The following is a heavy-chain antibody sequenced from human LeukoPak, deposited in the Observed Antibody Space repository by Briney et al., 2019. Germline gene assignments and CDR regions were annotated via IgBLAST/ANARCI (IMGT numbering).Heavy chain of an antibody. J-gene: IGHJ4*02. V-gene: IGHV3-74*01. Sequence: GGSLRLSCAASGFTFSGHWMHWALQVPGKGLFWFSRSNSDGSSADYADSVKGRFTAYRDNAKDTLYLQINSLREQHTAVYFCVRDRGILLRYYFDSWGQGTLVTVSS. CDR1: GFTFSGHW. D-gene: IGHD3-10*01. CDR2: SNSDGSSA. CDR3: VRDRGILLRYYFDS.